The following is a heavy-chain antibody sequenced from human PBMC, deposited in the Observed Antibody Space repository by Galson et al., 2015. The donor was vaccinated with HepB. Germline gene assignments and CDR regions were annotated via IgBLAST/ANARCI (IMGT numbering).Heavy chain of an antibody. V-gene: IGHV6-1*01. CDR1: GDSVSSNGAT. CDR2: AYYRSTWKN. CDR3: ARQYGSVFDS. J-gene: IGHJ4*02. D-gene: IGHD6-19*01. Sequence: CAISGDSVSSNGATWNWIGQSPSRGLEWLGRAYYRSTWKNDYAVSMKSRLTINSDTSRNQFSLQLNSVTPEDTAVYYCARQYGSVFDSWGQGTLVTVSS.